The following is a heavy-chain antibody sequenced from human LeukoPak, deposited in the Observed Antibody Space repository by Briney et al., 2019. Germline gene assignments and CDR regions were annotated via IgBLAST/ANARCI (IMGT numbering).Heavy chain of an antibody. V-gene: IGHV3-15*01. J-gene: IGHJ4*02. CDR1: GFTFSNAW. D-gene: IGHD6-19*01. CDR2: IKSKTDGGTT. Sequence: GGSLRLSCAASGFTFSNAWRSWVRQAPGKGLEWVGGIKSKTDGGTTDYAAPVKGRFTISRDDSKNTLYLQMNSLKTEDTAVYYCTTRRVAVATYFDYWGQGTLVTVSS. CDR3: TTRRVAVATYFDY.